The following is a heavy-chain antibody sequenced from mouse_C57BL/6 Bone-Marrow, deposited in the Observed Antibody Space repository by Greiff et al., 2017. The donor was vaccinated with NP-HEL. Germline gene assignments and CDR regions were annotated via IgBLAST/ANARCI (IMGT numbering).Heavy chain of an antibody. V-gene: IGHV5-16*01. D-gene: IGHD2-14*01. CDR1: GFTFSDYY. Sequence: DVKLVESEGGLVQPGSSMKLSCTASGFTFSDYYMAWVRQVPEKGLEWVANINNDGSSTYYQDSLKSRFIISRDNAKNLLYLQMRSLKAEDTATYYCARDRRRCAMDYWGQGTSVTVSS. CDR2: INNDGSST. J-gene: IGHJ4*01. CDR3: ARDRRRCAMDY.